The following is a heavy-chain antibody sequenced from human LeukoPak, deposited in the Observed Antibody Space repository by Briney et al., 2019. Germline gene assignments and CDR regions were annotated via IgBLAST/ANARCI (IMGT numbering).Heavy chain of an antibody. V-gene: IGHV1-69*13. J-gene: IGHJ4*02. CDR1: GYTFTSYA. CDR3: ARDGPPGDYILRY. Sequence: ASVKVSCKASGYTFTSYAMHWVRQASGQGLEWMGGIIPIFGTANYAQKFQGRVTITADESTSTAYMELSSLRSEDTAVYYCARDGPPGDYILRYWGQGTLVTVSS. D-gene: IGHD4-17*01. CDR2: IIPIFGTA.